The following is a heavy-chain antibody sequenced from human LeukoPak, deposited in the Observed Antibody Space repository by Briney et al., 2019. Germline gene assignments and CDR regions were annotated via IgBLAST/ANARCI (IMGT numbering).Heavy chain of an antibody. CDR3: AREPSSGSVSSWYPLDY. V-gene: IGHV3-48*01. Sequence: QPGGSLRLSCVASGFTFSMHSLNWVRQTPGKGLEWVSYISSGRTEFYADSVKGRFSISRDNAKNSLYLQMNSLRAEDTAVYYCAREPSSGSVSSWYPLDYWSQGTLVTVSS. CDR1: GFTFSMHS. D-gene: IGHD6-13*01. J-gene: IGHJ4*02. CDR2: ISSGRTE.